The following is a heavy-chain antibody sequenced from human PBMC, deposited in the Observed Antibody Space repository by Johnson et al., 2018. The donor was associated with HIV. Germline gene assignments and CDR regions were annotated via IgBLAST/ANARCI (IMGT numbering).Heavy chain of an antibody. CDR1: GFTFNSFW. Sequence: VQLVESGGDLVQPGGSLRLSCAASGFTFNSFWLSWVRQAPGKGLEWVANINLDGSEKYYVDSVKGRFTISRDNVRNSVYLQMNSLRAEDTAVYYCARDGPWLQSQRDAFDIWGQGTMVTVSS. CDR2: INLDGSEK. CDR3: ARDGPWLQSQRDAFDI. J-gene: IGHJ3*02. V-gene: IGHV3-7*01. D-gene: IGHD5-24*01.